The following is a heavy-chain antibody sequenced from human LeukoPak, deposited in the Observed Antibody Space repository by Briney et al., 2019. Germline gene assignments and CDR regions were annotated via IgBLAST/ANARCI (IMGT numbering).Heavy chain of an antibody. CDR2: ISGSGGST. CDR3: AKEDDYGGNFDY. V-gene: IGHV3-23*01. CDR1: GFTFSAYT. Sequence: GGSLRLSCAASGFTFSAYTMTWVRQAPGKGLEWVSAISGSGGSTYYADSVKGRFTISRDNSKNTLYLQMNSLRAEDTAVYYCAKEDDYGGNFDYWGQGTLVTVSS. J-gene: IGHJ4*02. D-gene: IGHD4-23*01.